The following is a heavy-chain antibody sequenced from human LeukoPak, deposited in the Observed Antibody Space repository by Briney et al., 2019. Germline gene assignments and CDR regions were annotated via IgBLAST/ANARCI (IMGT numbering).Heavy chain of an antibody. Sequence: GGSLRLSCAAPGFTFSSYAMHWVRQAPGKGLEWVAVISYDGSNKYYADSVKGRFTISRDNSKNTLYLQMNSLRAEDTAVYYCARDHGYSSSSFGRNWFGPWGQGTLVTVSS. CDR1: GFTFSSYA. V-gene: IGHV3-30-3*01. D-gene: IGHD6-6*01. J-gene: IGHJ5*02. CDR3: ARDHGYSSSSFGRNWFGP. CDR2: ISYDGSNK.